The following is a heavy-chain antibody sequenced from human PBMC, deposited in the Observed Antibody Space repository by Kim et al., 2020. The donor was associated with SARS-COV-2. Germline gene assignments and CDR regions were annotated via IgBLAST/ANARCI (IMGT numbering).Heavy chain of an antibody. CDR3: AREYEPIAAAGRSYYGMDV. CDR1: GFTFSSYG. V-gene: IGHV3-33*01. Sequence: GGSLRLSCAASGFTFSSYGMHWVRQAPGKGLEWVAVIWYDGSNKYYADSVKGRFTISRDNSKNTLYLQMNSLRAEDTALYYWAREYEPIAAAGRSYYGMDVWGQGTTVTVSS. J-gene: IGHJ6*02. CDR2: IWYDGSNK. D-gene: IGHD6-13*01.